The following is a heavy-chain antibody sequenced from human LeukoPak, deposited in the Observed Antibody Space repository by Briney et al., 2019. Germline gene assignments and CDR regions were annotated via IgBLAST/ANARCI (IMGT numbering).Heavy chain of an antibody. J-gene: IGHJ4*02. Sequence: ASVKVSCKASGYTFTSYDINWVRQATGQGLEWMGWMNPNSGNTGYAQKFQGRVTITRNTSISTAYMELRSLRSDDTAVYYCARVWSPGDYDYFDYWGQGTLVTVSS. CDR1: GYTFTSYD. V-gene: IGHV1-8*03. CDR2: MNPNSGNT. CDR3: ARVWSPGDYDYFDY. D-gene: IGHD4-17*01.